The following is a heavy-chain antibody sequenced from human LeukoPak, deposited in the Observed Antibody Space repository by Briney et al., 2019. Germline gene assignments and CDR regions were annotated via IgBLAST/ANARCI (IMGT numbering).Heavy chain of an antibody. CDR2: INHSGST. D-gene: IGHD3-22*01. CDR3: ARGRIAKIVVVHSFHYGMDV. J-gene: IGHJ6*02. V-gene: IGHV4-34*01. Sequence: PSETLSLTCAVYGGSFSGYYWSWIRQPPGKGLEWIGEINHSGSTNYNPSLKSRVTISVDTSKNQFSLELRSVTAADTAVYYCARGRIAKIVVVHSFHYGMDVWGQGTTVTVSS. CDR1: GGSFSGYY.